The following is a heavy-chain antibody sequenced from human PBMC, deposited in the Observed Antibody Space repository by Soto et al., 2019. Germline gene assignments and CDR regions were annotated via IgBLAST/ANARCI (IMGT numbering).Heavy chain of an antibody. V-gene: IGHV4-39*01. Sequence: QLQLQESGPGLVKPSETLSLTCAVSGASISRGGFHWGWIRQPPGQGLEWIGSLYSGSTYYNPSLKRRVTISADTSKNQFSLTLSSVTAADTAVYYCARRGSGHTFDYWGQGTLVTVSS. D-gene: IGHD3-10*01. CDR3: ARRGSGHTFDY. CDR2: LYSGST. J-gene: IGHJ4*02. CDR1: GASISRGGFH.